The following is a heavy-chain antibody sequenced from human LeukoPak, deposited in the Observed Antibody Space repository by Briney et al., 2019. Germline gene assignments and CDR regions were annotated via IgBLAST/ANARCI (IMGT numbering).Heavy chain of an antibody. CDR3: ARAPLEQWLVRYYYYGMDV. J-gene: IGHJ6*02. D-gene: IGHD6-19*01. Sequence: GGSLRLSCAASGFTFSSYAMHWVRQAPGKGLEWVAVISYDGSNKYYADSVKGRFTISRDNSKNTLYLQMNSLRAEDTAVYYCARAPLEQWLVRYYYYGMDVWGQGTTVTVSS. CDR2: ISYDGSNK. V-gene: IGHV3-30-3*01. CDR1: GFTFSSYA.